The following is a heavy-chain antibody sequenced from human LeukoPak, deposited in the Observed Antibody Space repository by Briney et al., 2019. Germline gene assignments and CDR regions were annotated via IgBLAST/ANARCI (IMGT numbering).Heavy chain of an antibody. CDR1: GASISTYY. CDR3: ARRMSHLYNFEY. V-gene: IGHV4-59*08. D-gene: IGHD5-24*01. Sequence: SETLSLTCTVSGASISTYYWSWIRQPPGKGLEWIGYVYSSGSTNYNPSLKSRVTISVDTSKNQFSLKLNSVTAADTAVYYCARRMSHLYNFEYWGQGTLVTVSS. CDR2: VYSSGST. J-gene: IGHJ4*02.